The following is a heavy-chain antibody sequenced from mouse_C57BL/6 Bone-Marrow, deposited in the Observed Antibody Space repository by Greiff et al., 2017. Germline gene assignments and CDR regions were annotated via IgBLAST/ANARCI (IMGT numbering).Heavy chain of an antibody. CDR2: ISNGGGST. CDR3: ERNNY. V-gene: IGHV5-12*01. Sequence: EVQVVESGGGLVQPGGSLKLSCAASGFTFSDYYMYWVRQTPEKRLEWVAYISNGGGSTYSPDTVKGRFTISRDNAKNTRYLQMSRQQSEDTTMYYCERNNYWGQGTSVTVSS. J-gene: IGHJ4*01. CDR1: GFTFSDYY.